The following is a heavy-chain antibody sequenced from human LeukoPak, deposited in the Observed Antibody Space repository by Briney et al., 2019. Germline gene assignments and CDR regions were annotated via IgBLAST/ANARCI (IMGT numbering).Heavy chain of an antibody. J-gene: IGHJ4*02. D-gene: IGHD5-24*01. CDR2: IYTYATT. CDR3: ARGGQGYNPHDY. CDR1: GFTVSSNY. Sequence: GGSLRLSCAASGFTVSSNYMSWVRQAPGKGLEWVSVIYTYATTHYADSVKGRFTVSRDNSKNTLYLQMNGLRGEDTAVYYCARGGQGYNPHDYWGQGTLVTVSS. V-gene: IGHV3-53*01.